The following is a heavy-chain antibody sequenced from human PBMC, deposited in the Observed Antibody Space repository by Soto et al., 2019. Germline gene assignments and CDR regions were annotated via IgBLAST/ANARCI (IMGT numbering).Heavy chain of an antibody. CDR1: GFTFSIYS. V-gene: IGHV3-48*02. J-gene: IGHJ4*02. CDR2: ISTTSSSI. Sequence: LXLSCAASGFTFSIYSMNWVRQAPGKGLEWISYISTTSSSIYYADSVKGRFTISRDNAKNSLFLQMNSLRDEDTAVYYCARKGVAFDYWGQEALVTVS. D-gene: IGHD3-3*01. CDR3: ARKGVAFDY.